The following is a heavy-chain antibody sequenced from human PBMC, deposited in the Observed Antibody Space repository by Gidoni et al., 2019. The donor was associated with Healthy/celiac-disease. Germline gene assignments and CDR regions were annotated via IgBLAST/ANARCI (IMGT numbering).Heavy chain of an antibody. V-gene: IGHV4-34*01. CDR2: INHSGST. D-gene: IGHD3-22*01. Sequence: QVQLQQWGAGLLKPSETLSLTCAVYGGSFSGYYWSWIRQPPGKGLEWIGEINHSGSTNYNPSLKSRVTISVDTSKNQFSLKLSSVTAADTAVYYCARVHITMIVVVITSYYFDYWGQGTLVTVSS. CDR1: GGSFSGYY. CDR3: ARVHITMIVVVITSYYFDY. J-gene: IGHJ4*02.